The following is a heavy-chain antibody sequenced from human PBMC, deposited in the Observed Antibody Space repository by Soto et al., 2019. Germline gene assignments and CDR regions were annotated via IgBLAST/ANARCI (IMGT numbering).Heavy chain of an antibody. D-gene: IGHD6-19*01. Sequence: GGSLRLSCAASGFTFSSYGMHWVRQAPGKGLEWVAVISYDGSNKYYADSVKGRFTISRDNSKNTLYLQMNSLRAEDTAVYYCATVAGTAPIDYWGQGTLVTV. CDR3: ATVAGTAPIDY. CDR2: ISYDGSNK. CDR1: GFTFSSYG. J-gene: IGHJ4*02. V-gene: IGHV3-30*03.